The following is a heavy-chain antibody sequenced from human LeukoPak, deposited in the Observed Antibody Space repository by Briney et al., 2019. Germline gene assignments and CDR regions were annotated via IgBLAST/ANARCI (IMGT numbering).Heavy chain of an antibody. Sequence: GGSLRLSCAASGFTFSSYGMHWVRQAPGKGLEWVAFIRYDGSNKYYADSVKGRFTISRDNSKNTVYLQMNSLRVEDTAVYYCAKGLAYCGGDCYSGDYYYMDVWGKGTTVTVSS. CDR3: AKGLAYCGGDCYSGDYYYMDV. CDR1: GFTFSSYG. D-gene: IGHD2-21*02. V-gene: IGHV3-30*02. CDR2: IRYDGSNK. J-gene: IGHJ6*03.